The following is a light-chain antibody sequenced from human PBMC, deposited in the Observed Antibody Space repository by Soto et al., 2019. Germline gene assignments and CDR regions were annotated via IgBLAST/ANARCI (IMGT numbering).Light chain of an antibody. V-gene: IGLV1-44*01. J-gene: IGLJ2*01. CDR2: SNN. CDR3: AAWDDSLNGPV. Sequence: SVLTQPPSASATPGQRVTISCSGSNSNIGSNSVNWYQQLPGTAPKLLIYSNNQRPPGVPDRFSGSKSGTSASLAISGLQSEDEADYYCAAWDDSLNGPVFGGGTKLTVL. CDR1: NSNIGSNS.